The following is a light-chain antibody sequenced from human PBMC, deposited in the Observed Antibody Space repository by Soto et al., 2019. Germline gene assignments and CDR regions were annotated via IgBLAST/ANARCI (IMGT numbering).Light chain of an antibody. CDR1: QSVTNSF. CDR2: GAS. CDR3: QQYVISPWA. J-gene: IGKJ1*01. Sequence: IVLAQYPGTLSLSPGERATLSCRASQSVTNSFLAWYQQKPGQAPRLLIYGASRRATGIPDRFTGSGSGTDFTLTISRLEPEDFAVYYCQQYVISPWAFGQGTKVDIK. V-gene: IGKV3-20*01.